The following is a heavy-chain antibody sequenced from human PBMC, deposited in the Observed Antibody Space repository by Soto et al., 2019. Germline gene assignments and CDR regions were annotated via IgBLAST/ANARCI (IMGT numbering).Heavy chain of an antibody. D-gene: IGHD1-26*01. CDR2: INAGNGNT. Sequence: ASVKVSCKASGYTFTSYAMHWVRQAPGQRLEWMGWINAGNGNTKYSRKFQGKVTITRETSPSTANMKLRSLRSEDTAVYYCARAWYGGPDYWGQGTLVTISS. V-gene: IGHV1-3*01. CDR3: ARAWYGGPDY. J-gene: IGHJ4*02. CDR1: GYTFTSYA.